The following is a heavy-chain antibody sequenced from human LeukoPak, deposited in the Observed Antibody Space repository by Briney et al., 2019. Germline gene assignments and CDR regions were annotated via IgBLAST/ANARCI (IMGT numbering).Heavy chain of an antibody. D-gene: IGHD6-13*01. CDR3: ARDREGIAAAGIGWFDP. J-gene: IGHJ5*02. CDR1: GGSISSGGYY. V-gene: IGHV4-30-2*01. Sequence: PSQTLSLTCTVSGGSISSGGYYWSWIRQPPGKGLEWIGYIYHSGSTYYNPSLKSRVTISVDRSKNQFSLKLSSVTAADTAVYYCARDREGIAAAGIGWFDPWGQGTLVTVSS. CDR2: IYHSGST.